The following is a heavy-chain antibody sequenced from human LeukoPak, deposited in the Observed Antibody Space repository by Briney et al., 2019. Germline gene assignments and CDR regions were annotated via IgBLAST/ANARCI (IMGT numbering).Heavy chain of an antibody. CDR2: ISAYNGNT. CDR3: ARTGNLRFLEWLLYFDY. J-gene: IGHJ4*02. V-gene: IGHV1-18*01. D-gene: IGHD3-3*01. Sequence: ASVKVSCKASGYTFTSYGISWVRQAPGQGLEWMGWISAYNGNTNYAQKLQSRVTMTTDTSTSTAYMELRSLRSDDTAVYYCARTGNLRFLEWLLYFDYWGQGTLVTVSS. CDR1: GYTFTSYG.